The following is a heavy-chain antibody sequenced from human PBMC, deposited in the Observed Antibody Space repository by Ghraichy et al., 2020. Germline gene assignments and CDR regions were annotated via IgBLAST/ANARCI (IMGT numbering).Heavy chain of an antibody. CDR2: IFHTGST. CDR1: NYSIISGYH. Sequence: SETLSLTCSVSNYSIISGYHWAWVRQRPGKGLEWIASIFHTGSTTYSPSLQSRVTISVDTSRNQFYLRLRSVTAADTAVYHCAREDRLLLVHWGPGSQVTVSS. CDR3: AREDRLLLVH. D-gene: IGHD2-8*02. J-gene: IGHJ4*02. V-gene: IGHV4-38-2*02.